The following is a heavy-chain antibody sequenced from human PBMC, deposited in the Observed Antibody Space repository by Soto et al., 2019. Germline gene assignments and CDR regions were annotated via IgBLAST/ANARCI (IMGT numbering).Heavy chain of an antibody. Sequence: QVQLVQSGAEMKKPGASVKVSCKASGYTFSTYGITWVRQAPGQGLDWMGWINPFKGDTNSAARFQDRVTMTTDTSTGTAYMELRSLRSDDTAVYYCARVKVPAAILGAFDLWGQGTLVTVSS. CDR1: GYTFSTYG. J-gene: IGHJ3*01. CDR2: INPFKGDT. V-gene: IGHV1-18*01. D-gene: IGHD2-2*02. CDR3: ARVKVPAAILGAFDL.